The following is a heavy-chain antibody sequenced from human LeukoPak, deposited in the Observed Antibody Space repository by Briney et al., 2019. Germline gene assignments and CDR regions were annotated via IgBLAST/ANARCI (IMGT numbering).Heavy chain of an antibody. CDR2: INHSGSA. J-gene: IGHJ5*02. Sequence: PSETLSLTCAVYGGSFSGYYWSWIRQPPGKGLEWIGEINHSGSANYNPSLKSRVTISVDTSKNQFSLKLSSVTAADTAVYYCARQTGSSWYGNWFDPWGQGTLVTVSS. CDR1: GGSFSGYY. D-gene: IGHD6-13*01. CDR3: ARQTGSSWYGNWFDP. V-gene: IGHV4-34*01.